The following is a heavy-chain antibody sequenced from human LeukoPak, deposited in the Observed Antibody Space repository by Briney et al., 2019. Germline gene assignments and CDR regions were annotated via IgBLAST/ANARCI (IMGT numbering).Heavy chain of an antibody. CDR1: GLTFSSYW. CDR3: ARDNGGAPDY. V-gene: IGHV3-7*01. Sequence: PGGSLRLSCAASGLTFSSYWMSWVRQAPGKGLEWVANIKQDGSEKYYVDSVKGRFTISRDNAKNSLYPQMNSLRAEDTAVYYCARDNGGAPDYWGQGTLVTVSS. J-gene: IGHJ4*02. D-gene: IGHD7-27*01. CDR2: IKQDGSEK.